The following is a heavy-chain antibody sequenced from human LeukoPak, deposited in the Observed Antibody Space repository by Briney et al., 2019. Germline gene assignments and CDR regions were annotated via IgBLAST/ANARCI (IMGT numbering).Heavy chain of an antibody. CDR3: ARDDYPHYGMDV. J-gene: IGHJ6*02. D-gene: IGHD4-11*01. V-gene: IGHV3-21*01. Sequence: GGSLRLSCAASGFTFSSYSMNWVRQAPGKGLEWVSSISSSSSYIYYADSVKGRFTISRDNAKNSLYLQMNSLRAEDTAVYYCARDDYPHYGMDVWGLGTTVTVSS. CDR2: ISSSSSYI. CDR1: GFTFSSYS.